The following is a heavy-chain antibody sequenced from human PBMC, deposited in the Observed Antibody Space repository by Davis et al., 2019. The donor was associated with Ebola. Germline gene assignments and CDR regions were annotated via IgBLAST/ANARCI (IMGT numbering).Heavy chain of an antibody. CDR1: GGTFSDYT. D-gene: IGHD3-10*01. V-gene: IGHV1-69*08. J-gene: IGHJ5*02. CDR3: AREVLGLDP. CDR2: INPILGAA. Sequence: SVKVSCKASGGTFSDYTFTWVRQAPGQGLEWMGRINPILGAADYAPTFQGRVTITADKSTVTAYLKLSSLTSEDTAVYYCAREVLGLDPWGQGTLVTVSS.